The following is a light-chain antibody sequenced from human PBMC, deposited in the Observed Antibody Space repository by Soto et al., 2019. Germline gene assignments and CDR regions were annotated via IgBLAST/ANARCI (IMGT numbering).Light chain of an antibody. Sequence: EIVLTQSPGTLSLSPGERATLSCKASQSVSNTYLAWYQHKPGQAPRLLIYGASSRATGIPDRFSGSGSGTDFTLTISRREPEDFAVYYCQQRETFGQGTKVDIK. CDR3: QQRET. V-gene: IGKV3-20*01. J-gene: IGKJ1*01. CDR2: GAS. CDR1: QSVSNTY.